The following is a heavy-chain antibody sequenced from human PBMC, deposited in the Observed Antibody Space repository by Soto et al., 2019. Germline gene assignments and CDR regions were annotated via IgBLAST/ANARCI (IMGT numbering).Heavy chain of an antibody. D-gene: IGHD6-19*01. J-gene: IGHJ4*02. Sequence: GGSLRLSCAVSGFTFSSYAMSWVRQAPGKGLEWVSAISGGGDSTYYTASVRGRFTISRDNPKNTLYLHMNSLRADDTAVYYCAKAPVAGTSVYWGQGTLVTVS. CDR1: GFTFSSYA. CDR3: AKAPVAGTSVY. V-gene: IGHV3-23*01. CDR2: ISGGGDST.